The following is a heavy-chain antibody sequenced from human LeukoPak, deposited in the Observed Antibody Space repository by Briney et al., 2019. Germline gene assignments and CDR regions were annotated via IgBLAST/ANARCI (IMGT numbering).Heavy chain of an antibody. Sequence: GGSLRLSCAASGFTFSNYAMSWVRQAPGKGLEWVSAISGSGGSTYYADSVKGRFTISRDNSKNTLYLQMNSLRAEDTAVYYCARPLDCSGGSCPSVFDYWGQGTLVTVSS. J-gene: IGHJ4*02. CDR3: ARPLDCSGGSCPSVFDY. CDR1: GFTFSNYA. CDR2: ISGSGGST. D-gene: IGHD2-15*01. V-gene: IGHV3-23*01.